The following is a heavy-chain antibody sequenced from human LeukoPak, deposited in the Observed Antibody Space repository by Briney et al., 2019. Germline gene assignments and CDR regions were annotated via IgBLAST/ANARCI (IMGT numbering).Heavy chain of an antibody. J-gene: IGHJ6*02. CDR1: GGSISSYY. CDR2: IYYSGST. V-gene: IGHV4-59*01. CDR3: ARAVDYGMDV. Sequence: SETLSLTCTVSGGSISSYYWSWIRQPPGKGLEWIGYIYYSGSTNYNPSLKSRVTISVDTSKNQFSLKLSSVTAADTAVYYCARAVDYGMDVWGQGTMVTVSS.